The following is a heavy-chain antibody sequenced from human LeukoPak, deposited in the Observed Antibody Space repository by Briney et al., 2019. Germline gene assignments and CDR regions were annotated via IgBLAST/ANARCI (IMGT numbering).Heavy chain of an antibody. CDR1: GYTFTSYA. V-gene: IGHV1-3*01. J-gene: IGHJ5*02. D-gene: IGHD3-3*01. Sequence: ASVKVSCKASGYTFTSYAMNWVRQAPGQRLEWMGWINAGNGNTKYSQKFQGRVTITRDTSASTAYMELSSLRSEDTAVYYCARVGTIFGVTSRYWFDPWGQGTLVTVSS. CDR3: ARVGTIFGVTSRYWFDP. CDR2: INAGNGNT.